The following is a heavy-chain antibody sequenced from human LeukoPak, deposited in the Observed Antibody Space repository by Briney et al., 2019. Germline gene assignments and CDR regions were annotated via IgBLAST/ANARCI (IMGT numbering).Heavy chain of an antibody. V-gene: IGHV3-21*04. CDR2: ISSSSYI. CDR3: ASRHCSGGGCYFAGADPFDY. Sequence: PGGSLRLSCAASGFTFSSYSMNWVRQAPGKGLEWVSSISSSSYIYYADSVKGRFTISRDTSKNTLYLQMNSLRAEDTAVYYCASRHCSGGGCYFAGADPFDYWGQGTLVTVSS. CDR1: GFTFSSYS. D-gene: IGHD2-15*01. J-gene: IGHJ4*02.